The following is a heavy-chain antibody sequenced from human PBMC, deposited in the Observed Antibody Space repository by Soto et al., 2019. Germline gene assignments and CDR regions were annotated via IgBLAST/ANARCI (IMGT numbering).Heavy chain of an antibody. Sequence: TSETLSLTCTVSGGSISSHYWSWIRRPPGKGLEWIGYIYYSGSTNYNPSLKSRVTISVDTSKNQFSLKLSSVTAADTAVYYCARETRGAVAAATYYYYYYMDVWGKGTTVTVSS. V-gene: IGHV4-59*11. CDR2: IYYSGST. J-gene: IGHJ6*03. CDR1: GGSISSHY. CDR3: ARETRGAVAAATYYYYYYMDV. D-gene: IGHD6-13*01.